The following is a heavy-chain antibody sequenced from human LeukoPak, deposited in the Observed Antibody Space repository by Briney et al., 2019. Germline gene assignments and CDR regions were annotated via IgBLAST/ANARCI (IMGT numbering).Heavy chain of an antibody. D-gene: IGHD6-19*01. V-gene: IGHV1-8*01. CDR1: GYTFTSYD. CDR2: MNPNSGNT. J-gene: IGHJ4*02. CDR3: ARGRYSSRWFLTRRGFDY. Sequence: ASVKVSFKSSGYTFTSYDINWVRQATGQGLEWMGWMNPNSGNTGYAQKFQGRVTMTRNTSISTAYMELSSLRSEGTAVYYCARGRYSSRWFLTRRGFDYWGQGTLVTVSS.